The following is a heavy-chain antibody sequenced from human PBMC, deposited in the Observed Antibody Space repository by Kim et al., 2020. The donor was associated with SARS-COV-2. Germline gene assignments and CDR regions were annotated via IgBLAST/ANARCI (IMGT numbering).Heavy chain of an antibody. CDR3: ARRAVVRGIYDY. Sequence: SETLSLTCTVSGGSISSYYWSWIRQPPGKGLEWIGYIYYSGSTNYNPSLKSRVTISVDTSKNQFSLKLSSVTAADTAVYYCARRAVVRGIYDYWGQGTLVTVSS. J-gene: IGHJ4*02. CDR2: IYYSGST. V-gene: IGHV4-59*08. CDR1: GGSISSYY. D-gene: IGHD3-10*01.